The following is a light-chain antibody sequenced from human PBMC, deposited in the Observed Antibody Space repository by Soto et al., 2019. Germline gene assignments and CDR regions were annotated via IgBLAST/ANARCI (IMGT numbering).Light chain of an antibody. J-gene: IGKJ3*01. CDR1: HNITSKS. CDR3: QQSDTSYFT. CDR2: DTS. V-gene: IGKV3-20*01. Sequence: EIVLTQTPGTLSLSPGERATLTCQTGHNITSKSLAWYQQKPGQAPRLLIYDTSSRAADVPDRFTGAGSGTDFTLTVNRLEPEDFAVYYCQQSDTSYFTFGPSTRVD.